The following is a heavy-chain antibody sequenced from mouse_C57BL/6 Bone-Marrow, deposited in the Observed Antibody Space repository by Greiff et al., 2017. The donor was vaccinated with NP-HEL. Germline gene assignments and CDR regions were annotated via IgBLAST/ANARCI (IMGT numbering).Heavy chain of an antibody. J-gene: IGHJ4*01. V-gene: IGHV5-4*01. Sequence: VQLKESGGGLVKPGGSLKLSCAASGFTFSSYAMSWVRQTPEKRLEWVATISDGGSYTYYPDNVKGRFTISRDNAKNNLYLQMSHLKSEDTAMYYCARESITTAPYYAMDYWGQGTSVTVSS. CDR3: ARESITTAPYYAMDY. D-gene: IGHD1-2*01. CDR1: GFTFSSYA. CDR2: ISDGGSYT.